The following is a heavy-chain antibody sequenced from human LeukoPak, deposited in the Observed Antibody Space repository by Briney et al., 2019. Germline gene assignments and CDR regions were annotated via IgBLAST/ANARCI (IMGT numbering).Heavy chain of an antibody. CDR2: IYYTGDA. CDR1: GDSISSSSYY. D-gene: IGHD3-22*01. J-gene: IGHJ3*02. V-gene: IGHV4-39*07. CDR3: ARVESGYYDSFDI. Sequence: KTSETLSLTCTVPGDSISSSSYYWGWIRQPPGKGLEYIGTIYYTGDAYYNPSLKGRVTISIDTSRKQFSLRLNSVTAAGTAVYYCARVESGYYDSFDIWGQGTMVIVSS.